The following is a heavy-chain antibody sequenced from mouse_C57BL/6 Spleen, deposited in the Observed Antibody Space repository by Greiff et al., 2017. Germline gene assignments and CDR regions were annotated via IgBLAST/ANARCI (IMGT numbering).Heavy chain of an antibody. V-gene: IGHV14-2*01. CDR1: GFNIKDYY. J-gene: IGHJ4*01. D-gene: IGHD2-4*01. Sequence: EVQLQQSGAELVKPGASVKLSCTASGFNIKDYYMHWVKQRTEQGLEWIGRIDPEDGETEYAPKFQGKATITADTSSNTAYLQLSSLTSEDTAVYYCARDYDEGAMDYWGQGTSVTVSS. CDR3: ARDYDEGAMDY. CDR2: IDPEDGET.